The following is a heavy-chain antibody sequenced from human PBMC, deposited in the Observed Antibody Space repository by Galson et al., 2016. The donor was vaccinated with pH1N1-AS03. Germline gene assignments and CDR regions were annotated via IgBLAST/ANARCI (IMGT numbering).Heavy chain of an antibody. D-gene: IGHD1-26*01. V-gene: IGHV3-33*01. CDR2: IWFDDLKK. CDR1: GFTLSSYA. CDR3: ARDRWGGTPLYYFDY. Sequence: SLRLSCAASGFTLSSYAVHWVRQAPGKGLEWVATIWFDDLKKFYADSVRGRFTISRDDTRDTLYLQMDSLTVDDTAVYYCARDRWGGTPLYYFDYWGPGTLVTVSS. J-gene: IGHJ4*02.